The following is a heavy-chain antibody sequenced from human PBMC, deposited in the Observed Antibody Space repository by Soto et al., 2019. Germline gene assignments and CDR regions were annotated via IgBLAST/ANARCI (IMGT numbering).Heavy chain of an antibody. J-gene: IGHJ4*02. Sequence: ASVKVSCKASGGTFSSYAISWVRQAPGQGLEWMGGIIPIFGTANYAQKFQGRVTITADKSTSTAYMELSSLRSEDTAVYYCARTTEYSSSSTFDYWGQGTLVTVSS. V-gene: IGHV1-69*06. D-gene: IGHD6-6*01. CDR3: ARTTEYSSSSTFDY. CDR1: GGTFSSYA. CDR2: IIPIFGTA.